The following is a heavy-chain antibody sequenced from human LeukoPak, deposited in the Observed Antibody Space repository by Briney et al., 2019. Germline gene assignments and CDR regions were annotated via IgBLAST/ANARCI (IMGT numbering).Heavy chain of an antibody. CDR3: ARVSSEVPIEYSSSSGASRPYNWFDP. D-gene: IGHD6-6*01. Sequence: PSETLSLTCAVYGGSFSGYYWSWIRQPPGKGLEWIGEINHSGSTNYNPSLKSRVTISVDTSKNQFSLKLSSVTAADTAVYYCARVSSEVPIEYSSSSGASRPYNWFDPWGQGTLVTVSS. V-gene: IGHV4-34*01. CDR2: INHSGST. J-gene: IGHJ5*02. CDR1: GGSFSGYY.